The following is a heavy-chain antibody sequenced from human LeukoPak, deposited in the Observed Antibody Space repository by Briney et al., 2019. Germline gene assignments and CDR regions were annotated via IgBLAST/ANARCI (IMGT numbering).Heavy chain of an antibody. V-gene: IGHV4-59*08. J-gene: IGHJ3*02. CDR2: LYSSGST. Sequence: NPSETLSLTCTVSGGSISGFYWSWFRQPPGKGLELIGYLYSSGSTYYNPSLKSRVTISGDTSNNQFSLNLSSVTAADTAVYYCARQTGYMSAFDIWGQGTMVTVSS. D-gene: IGHD6-13*01. CDR1: GGSISGFY. CDR3: ARQTGYMSAFDI.